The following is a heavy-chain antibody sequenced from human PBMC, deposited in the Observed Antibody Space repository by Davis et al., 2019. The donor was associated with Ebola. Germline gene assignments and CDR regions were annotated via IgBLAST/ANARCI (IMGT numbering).Heavy chain of an antibody. J-gene: IGHJ3*01. CDR3: AKDNRNIWSEV. Sequence: GESLKISCAASGFVFRNYVMSWVRQAPGKGLEWVSTYGTSADTYYADSVKGRFTISRDNSKNTLDLQMNGLRVEDTAIYYCAKDNRNIWSEVWGQGTMVTVSS. D-gene: IGHD2/OR15-2a*01. V-gene: IGHV3-23*01. CDR1: GFVFRNYV. CDR2: GTSADT.